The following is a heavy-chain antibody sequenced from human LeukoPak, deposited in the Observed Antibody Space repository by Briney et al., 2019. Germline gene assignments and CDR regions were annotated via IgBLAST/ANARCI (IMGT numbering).Heavy chain of an antibody. CDR1: GFTFDDYG. Sequence: GGSLRLSCAASGFTFDDYGMSWVRQAPGKGLVWVSGINSDGSRTRYAESVKGRFTISRDNAKNTLYLQMNSLRAEDTAVYYCARVGSTDSPHAFDIWGQGTMVTVSS. CDR3: ARVGSTDSPHAFDI. V-gene: IGHV3-74*01. CDR2: INSDGSRT. D-gene: IGHD3-22*01. J-gene: IGHJ3*02.